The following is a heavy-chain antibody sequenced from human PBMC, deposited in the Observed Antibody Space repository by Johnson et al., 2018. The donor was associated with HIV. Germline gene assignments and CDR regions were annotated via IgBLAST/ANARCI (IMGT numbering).Heavy chain of an antibody. V-gene: IGHV3-23*04. CDR1: GFTFSNYA. CDR3: AKDRVGHSVGDAFDI. D-gene: IGHD1-26*01. J-gene: IGHJ3*02. Sequence: VQLVESGGGLVQPGGSLRVSCATSGFTFSNYAMNWVRQAPGKGLEWVSAISGCGGDKSWYADSVTGRFTISSDNSNNTVFLQMNSLRAEDTALYSGAKDRVGHSVGDAFDIWGQGRMVTVSS. CDR2: ISGCGGDKS.